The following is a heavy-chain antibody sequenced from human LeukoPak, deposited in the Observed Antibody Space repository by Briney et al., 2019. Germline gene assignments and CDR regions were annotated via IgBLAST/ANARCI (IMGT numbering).Heavy chain of an antibody. CDR3: ASPRSEGYYDSSGYLGYFDY. CDR2: IIPIFGTA. V-gene: IGHV1-69*13. D-gene: IGHD3-22*01. Sequence: SVKVSCKASGGTFSSYAISWVRQAPGQGLEWMGGIIPIFGTANYAQKFQGRVTITADESTSTAYMELSSLRSEDTAVYYCASPRSEGYYDSSGYLGYFDYWGQGTLATVSS. J-gene: IGHJ4*02. CDR1: GGTFSSYA.